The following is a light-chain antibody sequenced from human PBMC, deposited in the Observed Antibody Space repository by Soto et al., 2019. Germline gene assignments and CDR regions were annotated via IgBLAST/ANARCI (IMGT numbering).Light chain of an antibody. CDR1: QNISNY. CDR2: DVS. Sequence: IVLTQSPATLSLSPGKRATLSCRASQNISNYLIWYQQKPGQAPRLLIYDVSNRAAGIPARFSGSGSGTDFPLTISSLDLVYFAVYHCDLRTNPTRPFGEGTKV. J-gene: IGKJ1*01. CDR3: DLRTNPTRP. V-gene: IGKV3-11*01.